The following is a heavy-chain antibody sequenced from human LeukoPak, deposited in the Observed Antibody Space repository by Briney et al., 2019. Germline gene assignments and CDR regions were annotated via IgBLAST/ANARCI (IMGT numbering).Heavy chain of an antibody. D-gene: IGHD3-9*01. CDR1: GYTFTSYD. J-gene: IGHJ4*02. V-gene: IGHV1-8*01. Sequence: ASVKVSCKASGYTFTSYDINWVRQAPGQGLEWMGWMNPNSGNTVYAQKFQGRVTMTRNTSISTACMELSSLRSEDTAVYYCARGLYDILTGYADYWGQGTLVTVSS. CDR2: MNPNSGNT. CDR3: ARGLYDILTGYADY.